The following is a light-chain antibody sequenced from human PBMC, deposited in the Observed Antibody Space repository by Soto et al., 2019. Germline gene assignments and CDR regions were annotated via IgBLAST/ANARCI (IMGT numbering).Light chain of an antibody. CDR1: QSISSY. V-gene: IGKV1-39*01. J-gene: IGKJ1*01. CDR2: AAS. Sequence: DIQMTQSPSSLSASVGDRVTITCRASQSISSYLNWYQQKPGKAPKLLIYAASSLQSGVPSRFSGSGSGTDFTLTISSLQPEDFAVYYCQHYGYPQWTFGQGTKVEIK. CDR3: QHYGYPQWT.